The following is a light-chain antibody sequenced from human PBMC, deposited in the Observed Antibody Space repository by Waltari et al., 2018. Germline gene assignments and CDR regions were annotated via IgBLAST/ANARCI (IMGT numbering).Light chain of an antibody. CDR3: QSYYAYDVI. Sequence: NFMLTQPHSVSESAGKTVIISCTGSRDNMATNYVQWYQHRPGSAPVTLIYEDNQRASGVPDRFSGSIDSSSNSASLTISGLRTEDEAYYFCQSYYAYDVIFGGGTKLTVL. CDR2: EDN. J-gene: IGLJ2*01. V-gene: IGLV6-57*02. CDR1: RDNMATNY.